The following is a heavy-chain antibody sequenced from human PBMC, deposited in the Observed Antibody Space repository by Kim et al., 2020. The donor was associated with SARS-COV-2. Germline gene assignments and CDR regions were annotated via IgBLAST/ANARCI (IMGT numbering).Heavy chain of an antibody. V-gene: IGHV5-51*01. J-gene: IGHJ6*03. Sequence: GESLKISCKGSGYSFTSYWIGWVRQMPGKGLEWMGIIYPGDSDTRYSPSFQGQVTISADKSISTAYLQWSSLKASDTAMYYCARFSSLGREYQLTPQAYYYYMDVWGKGTTVTVSS. CDR2: IYPGDSDT. CDR3: ARFSSLGREYQLTPQAYYYYMDV. D-gene: IGHD2-2*01. CDR1: GYSFTSYW.